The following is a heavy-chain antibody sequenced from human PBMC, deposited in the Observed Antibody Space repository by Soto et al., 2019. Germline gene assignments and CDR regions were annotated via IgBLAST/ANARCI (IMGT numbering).Heavy chain of an antibody. CDR1: GYTFTSYD. D-gene: IGHD3-22*01. CDR3: ARGLITAEYFQH. CDR2: MNPNSGNT. Sequence: ASVKVSCKASGYTFTSYDINWVRQATGQGLEWMGWMNPNSGNTGYAQKFQGRVTMTRNTSISTAYMELSSLRSEDTAVYYCARGLITAEYFQHWGQGTLVTVSS. V-gene: IGHV1-8*01. J-gene: IGHJ1*01.